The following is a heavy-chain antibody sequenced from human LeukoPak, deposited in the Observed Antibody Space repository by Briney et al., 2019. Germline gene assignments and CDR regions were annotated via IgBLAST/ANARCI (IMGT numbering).Heavy chain of an antibody. D-gene: IGHD3-22*01. CDR2: IYYSGST. Sequence: SETLSLTCTVSGGSVSSSSYYWGWIRQPPGKGLEWIGSIYYSGSTYYNPSLKSRVTISVDTSKNRFSLKLSSVTAADTAVYYCARVVIRFFDYWGQGTLVTVSS. CDR3: ARVVIRFFDY. J-gene: IGHJ4*02. V-gene: IGHV4-39*07. CDR1: GGSVSSSSYY.